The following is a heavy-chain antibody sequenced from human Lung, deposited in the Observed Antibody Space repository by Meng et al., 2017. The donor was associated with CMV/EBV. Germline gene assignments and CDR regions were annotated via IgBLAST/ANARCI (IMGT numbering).Heavy chain of an antibody. J-gene: IGHJ3*02. V-gene: IGHV3-30-3*01. CDR1: GFTFSSYI. CDR2: ISHDGSNK. D-gene: IGHD3-10*01. Sequence: GGSLRLXXAASGFTFSSYIMHWVRQAPGKGLEWVAVISHDGSNKYYADPVKGRFTISRDNSKNTLYLQMNSLRAEDMAVYYCARIRSYYGSGSYSNDAFDIWGQGTMVTVSS. CDR3: ARIRSYYGSGSYSNDAFDI.